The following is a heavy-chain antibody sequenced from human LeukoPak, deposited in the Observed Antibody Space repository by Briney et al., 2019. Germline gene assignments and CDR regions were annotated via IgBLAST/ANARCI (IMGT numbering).Heavy chain of an antibody. CDR1: GGSISSYY. D-gene: IGHD3-10*01. Sequence: SETLSLTCTVSGGSISSYYWSWIRQPPGKGLEWIGYIYYSGSTNYNPSLKSRVTISVDTSKNQFSLKLSSVTAADTAVYYCARSIPDTYGLGSRAHDYWGQGTLVTVSS. J-gene: IGHJ4*02. V-gene: IGHV4-59*01. CDR3: ARSIPDTYGLGSRAHDY. CDR2: IYYSGST.